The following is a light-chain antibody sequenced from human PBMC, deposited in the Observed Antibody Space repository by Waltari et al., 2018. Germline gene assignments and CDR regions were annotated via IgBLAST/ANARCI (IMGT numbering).Light chain of an antibody. CDR1: ASDVGGYTY. Sequence: QSALTQPPSASGSPGQSVPISCTGTASDVGGYTYVSWYQHHPGKAPKLLIFEVNKRPSGVPDRFSGSRSGNTASLTVSGLQAKDEADYYCSSYAGSKTIFGGGTKLTVL. J-gene: IGLJ2*01. V-gene: IGLV2-8*01. CDR2: EVN. CDR3: SSYAGSKTI.